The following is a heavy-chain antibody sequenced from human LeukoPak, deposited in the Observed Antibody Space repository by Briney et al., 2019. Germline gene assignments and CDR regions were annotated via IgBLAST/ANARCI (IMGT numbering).Heavy chain of an antibody. CDR2: IYYSGST. V-gene: IGHV4-61*05. CDR3: ARSSGREYYYYYYYMDV. D-gene: IGHD6-19*01. Sequence: SETLSLTCTVSGGSISSSSYYWGWIRQPPGKGLEWIGYIYYSGSTNYNPSLKSRVTISVDTSKNQFSLKLSSVTAADTAVYYCARSSGREYYYYYYYMDVWGKGTTVTISS. J-gene: IGHJ6*03. CDR1: GGSISSSSYY.